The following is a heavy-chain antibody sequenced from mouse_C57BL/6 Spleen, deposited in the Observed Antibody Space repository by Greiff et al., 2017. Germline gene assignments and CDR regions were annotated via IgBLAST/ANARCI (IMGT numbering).Heavy chain of an antibody. V-gene: IGHV1-15*01. CDR3: TTSTMAYYFDD. J-gene: IGHJ2*01. Sequence: QVQLKESGAELVRPGASVTLSCKASGYTFTDYEMHWVKQTPVHGLEWIGAIDPETGGTAYNQKFKGKAILTADKSSSTAYMELRSLTSEDSAVYYCTTSTMAYYFDDWGQGTTLTVSS. CDR1: GYTFTDYE. CDR2: IDPETGGT. D-gene: IGHD2-1*01.